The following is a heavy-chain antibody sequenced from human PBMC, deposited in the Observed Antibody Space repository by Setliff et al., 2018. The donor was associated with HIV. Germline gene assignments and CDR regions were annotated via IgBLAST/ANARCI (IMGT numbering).Heavy chain of an antibody. V-gene: IGHV3-7*03. CDR2: IKQDGSEK. J-gene: IGHJ1*01. CDR1: KLTFHGYA. D-gene: IGHD2-8*02. Sequence: PGGSLRLSCADPKLTFHGYAVSWVRQAPGKGLEWVATIKQDGSEKYYVDPVKGRFTISRDNAKNSLYLQVNNLRAEDTAVYYCARGPSSTHWSPGYFQHWGQGTPVTVSS. CDR3: ARGPSSTHWSPGYFQH.